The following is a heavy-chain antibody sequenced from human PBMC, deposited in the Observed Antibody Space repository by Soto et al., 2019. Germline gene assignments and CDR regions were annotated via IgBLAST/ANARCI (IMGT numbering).Heavy chain of an antibody. CDR3: ARRYSGYDFDY. V-gene: IGHV4-34*01. D-gene: IGHD5-12*01. CDR2: INHSGST. Sequence: SETLSLTCAVYGGSFSGYYWSWIRQPPGKGLEWIGEINHSGSTNYNPSLKSRVTISVDTSKNQFSLKLSSVTAADTAVYYCARRYSGYDFDYWGQGTLVTVSS. CDR1: GGSFSGYY. J-gene: IGHJ4*02.